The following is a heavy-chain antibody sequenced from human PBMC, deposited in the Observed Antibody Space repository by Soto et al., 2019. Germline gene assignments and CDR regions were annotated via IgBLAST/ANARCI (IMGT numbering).Heavy chain of an antibody. Sequence: QVQLVESGGGVVQPGRSLRLSCAASGFTFSSYGMHWVRQAPGKGLEWVAVISYDGSNKYYADSVKGRFTISRDNSKNTLYLKMNSLGAEDTAVYYCAKAVAVAHDAFDIWGQGTMVTVSS. CDR1: GFTFSSYG. D-gene: IGHD6-19*01. CDR3: AKAVAVAHDAFDI. CDR2: ISYDGSNK. J-gene: IGHJ3*02. V-gene: IGHV3-30*18.